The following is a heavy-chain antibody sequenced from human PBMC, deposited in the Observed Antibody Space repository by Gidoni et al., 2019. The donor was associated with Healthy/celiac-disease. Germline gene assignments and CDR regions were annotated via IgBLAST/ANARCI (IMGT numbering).Heavy chain of an antibody. CDR2: IIPIFGTA. V-gene: IGHV1-69*01. J-gene: IGHJ6*02. CDR1: GGTFSSYA. Sequence: QVQLVQSGAEVKKPGSSVKVSCKASGGTFSSYAISWVRQAPGQGLEWMGGIIPIFGTANYAQKFQGRVTITADESTSTAYMELSSLRSEDTAVYYCARDPPGGVDPLTTVTSEVYYGMDVWGQGTTVTVSS. CDR3: ARDPPGGVDPLTTVTSEVYYGMDV. D-gene: IGHD4-17*01.